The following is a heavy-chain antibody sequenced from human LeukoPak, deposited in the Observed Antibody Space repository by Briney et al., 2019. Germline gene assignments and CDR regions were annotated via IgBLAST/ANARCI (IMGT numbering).Heavy chain of an antibody. V-gene: IGHV1-2*02. CDR1: VYTPNGSY. CDR3: ARGDYGSESYYYMDV. CDR2: INPNSGGT. Sequence: ASVKVSCKAPVYTPNGSYMRCVRQAPGQGLEWMGWINPNSGGTNYAQKFQGRVTMTRDTSISTAYMELSRLRSDDTAVYYCARGDYGSESYYYMDVWGKGTTVTVSS. J-gene: IGHJ6*03. D-gene: IGHD3-10*01.